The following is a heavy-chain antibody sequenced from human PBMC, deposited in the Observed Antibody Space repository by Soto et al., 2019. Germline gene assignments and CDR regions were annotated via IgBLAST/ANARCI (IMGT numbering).Heavy chain of an antibody. Sequence: GGSLRLSCAASGFTFSSYAMSWVRQAPGKGLEWVSAISGSGGSTYYADSVKGRFTISRANSKNTLYLQMNSLRAEDAAVYYCAKDRIAVAGSGDYYYGMDVWGQGTTVTVSS. V-gene: IGHV3-23*01. CDR1: GFTFSSYA. CDR2: ISGSGGST. D-gene: IGHD6-19*01. CDR3: AKDRIAVAGSGDYYYGMDV. J-gene: IGHJ6*02.